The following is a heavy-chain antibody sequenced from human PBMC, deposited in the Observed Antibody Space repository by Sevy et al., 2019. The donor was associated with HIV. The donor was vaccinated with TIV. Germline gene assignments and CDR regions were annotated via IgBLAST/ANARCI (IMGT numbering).Heavy chain of an antibody. J-gene: IGHJ4*02. CDR2: ISYDGSHK. CDR1: GFTFSTHA. D-gene: IGHD6-19*01. CDR3: AREGGYSSDWSPGNY. V-gene: IGHV3-30-3*01. Sequence: GGSLRLSCAASGFTFSTHAMHWVRQAPGKGLQWVSLISYDGSHKYYADSVKGRFTVSSDDSKNNLFLQLSSLRPEDTAVYYCAREGGYSSDWSPGNYWGQGTLVTVSS.